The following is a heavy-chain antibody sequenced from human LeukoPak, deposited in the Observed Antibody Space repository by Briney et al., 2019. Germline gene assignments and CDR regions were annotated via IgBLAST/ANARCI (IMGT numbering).Heavy chain of an antibody. CDR2: IIPIFGTA. V-gene: IGHV1-69*05. Sequence: ASVKVSCKASGGTFSSYAISWVRQAPGQGLEWMGRIIPIFGTANYAQKFQGRVTITTDESTSTAYMELSSLRSEDTAVYYCAREGGVAITMDWGQGTLVTASS. CDR3: AREGGVAITMD. D-gene: IGHD3-22*01. J-gene: IGHJ4*02. CDR1: GGTFSSYA.